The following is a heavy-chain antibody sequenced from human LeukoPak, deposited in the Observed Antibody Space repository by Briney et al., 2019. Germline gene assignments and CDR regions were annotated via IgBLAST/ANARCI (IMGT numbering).Heavy chain of an antibody. V-gene: IGHV1-2*06. Sequence: GASVKVSCKASGYTFTGYYMHWVRQAPGQGLEWMGRINPNSGGTNYAQKFQGRVTMTRDTSISTAYMELSRLRSDDTAVYYCARGGTIQLLIYYYMDVWGKGTTVTVSS. CDR1: GYTFTGYY. CDR3: ARGGTIQLLIYYYMDV. CDR2: INPNSGGT. D-gene: IGHD5-18*01. J-gene: IGHJ6*03.